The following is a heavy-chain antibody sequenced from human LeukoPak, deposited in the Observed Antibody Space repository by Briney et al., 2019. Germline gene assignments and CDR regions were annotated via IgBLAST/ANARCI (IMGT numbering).Heavy chain of an antibody. CDR1: RFAFSTYA. J-gene: IGHJ4*02. CDR2: ISSNGADT. D-gene: IGHD1-14*01. CDR3: ANYRKPQGLDY. Sequence: GGSLRLSCAVSRFAFSTYAMTWVCQAPGQGLEYVSTISSNGADTYYADSVKGRFTISRDNSKSTLYLQMTSLRVEDTAVYYCANYRKPQGLDYWGQGTLVTVSS. V-gene: IGHV3-23*01.